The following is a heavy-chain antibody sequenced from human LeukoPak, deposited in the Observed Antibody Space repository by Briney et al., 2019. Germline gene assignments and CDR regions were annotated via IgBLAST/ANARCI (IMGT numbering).Heavy chain of an antibody. CDR2: IYTSGST. D-gene: IGHD3-22*01. CDR1: GGSISSYY. CDR3: ARAHMKNSYYYDCSGGNWFDP. J-gene: IGHJ5*02. Sequence: SETLSLTCTVSGGSISSYYWSWIRQPAGKGLEWIGRIYTSGSTNYNPSLKSRVTTSVDTSKNQFSLKLSSVTAADTAVYYCARAHMKNSYYYDCSGGNWFDPWGQGTLVTVSS. V-gene: IGHV4-4*07.